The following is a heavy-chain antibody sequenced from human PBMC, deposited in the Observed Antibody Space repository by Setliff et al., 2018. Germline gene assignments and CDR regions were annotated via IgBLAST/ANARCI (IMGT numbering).Heavy chain of an antibody. V-gene: IGHV4-61*09. CDR1: GGSLSSYNY. CDR3: ARGGTFRYFDF. Sequence: KPSETLSLTCTVSGGSLSSYNYWSWIRQPAGKGLEWIGQIYTDGSTNYNPSLKSRVTISVDKSKNQFSLKLSSVTAADTAVYYCARGGTFRYFDFWGQGAPVTVSS. CDR2: IYTDGST. D-gene: IGHD5-12*01. J-gene: IGHJ4*02.